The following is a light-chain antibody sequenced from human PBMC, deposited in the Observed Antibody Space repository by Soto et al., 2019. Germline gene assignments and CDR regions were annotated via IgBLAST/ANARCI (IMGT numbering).Light chain of an antibody. V-gene: IGKV1-5*01. Sequence: DIQMTQSPSILSASVGDRVTITCRASQSIRSWLAWYQQKPGKAPKLLIYDAYSLESGVPSRFSGSGSATEFTLTINDLQPEDAATYYCQQYTAYSPWTFGPGTKVDI. J-gene: IGKJ1*01. CDR2: DAY. CDR3: QQYTAYSPWT. CDR1: QSIRSW.